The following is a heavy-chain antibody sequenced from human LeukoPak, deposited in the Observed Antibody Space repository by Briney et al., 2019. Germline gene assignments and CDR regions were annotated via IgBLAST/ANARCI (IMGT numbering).Heavy chain of an antibody. V-gene: IGHV4-34*01. Sequence: PSETLSLTCAVYGGSFSGYYWSWIRQPPGKGLEWIGEINHSGSTYYNPSLKSRVTISVDTSKNQFSLKLSSVTAADTAVYYCARTRYYYNSRGYGAPYYFDYWGQGTLVTVSS. CDR3: ARTRYYYNSRGYGAPYYFDY. CDR1: GGSFSGYY. J-gene: IGHJ4*02. D-gene: IGHD3-10*01. CDR2: INHSGST.